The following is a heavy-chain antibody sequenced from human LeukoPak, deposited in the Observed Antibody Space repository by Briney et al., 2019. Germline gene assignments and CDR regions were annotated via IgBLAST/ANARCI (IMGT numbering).Heavy chain of an antibody. J-gene: IGHJ4*02. CDR2: IYYSGST. D-gene: IGHD4-17*01. CDR1: GGSISSGDYY. Sequence: SQTLSLTCTVSGGSISSGDYYWSWIRQPPGKGLEWIGYIYYSGSTYYNPSLKSRVTISVVTSKNQFSLKLSSVTAADTAVYYCARDSGNYGDFDYWGQGTLVTVSS. V-gene: IGHV4-30-4*08. CDR3: ARDSGNYGDFDY.